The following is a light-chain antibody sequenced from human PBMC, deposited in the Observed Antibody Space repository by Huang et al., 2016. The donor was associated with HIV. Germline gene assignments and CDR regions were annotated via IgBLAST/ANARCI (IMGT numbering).Light chain of an antibody. Sequence: EIAMTQSPVTLSVSPGERATLSCRVSQSVNSNLAWYQQKPGQAPRLLIYGASTRASGIPARFSGSGSGTEFTLTISSLQSDDSSVYYCQQYNNWPPLFTFGPGTTVDIK. CDR2: GAS. CDR3: QQYNNWPPLFT. J-gene: IGKJ3*01. V-gene: IGKV3D-15*01. CDR1: QSVNSN.